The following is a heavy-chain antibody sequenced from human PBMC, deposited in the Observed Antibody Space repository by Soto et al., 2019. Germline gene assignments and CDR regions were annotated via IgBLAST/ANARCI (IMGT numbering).Heavy chain of an antibody. CDR1: GGSISSYY. D-gene: IGHD3-3*01. V-gene: IGHV4-59*01. Sequence: SETLSLTCTASGGSISSYYWSWIRQPPGKGLEWIGYIYYSGSTNYNPSLKSRVTISVDTSKNQFSLKLSSVTAADTAVYYCATLQYDFWSGHFAYWGQGTLVTVSS. J-gene: IGHJ4*02. CDR3: ATLQYDFWSGHFAY. CDR2: IYYSGST.